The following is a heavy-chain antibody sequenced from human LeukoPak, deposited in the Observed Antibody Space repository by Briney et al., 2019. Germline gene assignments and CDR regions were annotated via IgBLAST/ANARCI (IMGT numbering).Heavy chain of an antibody. V-gene: IGHV3-30-3*01. CDR1: GFTFSSYA. CDR2: ISYDGSNK. Sequence: PGRSLRLSCAASGFTFSSYAMHWVRQAPGRGLEWVAVISYDGSNKYYADSVKGRFTISRDNSKNTLYLQMNSLRAEDTAVYYCATLSVEMATIGPDYWGQGTLVTVSS. CDR3: ATLSVEMATIGPDY. D-gene: IGHD5-24*01. J-gene: IGHJ4*02.